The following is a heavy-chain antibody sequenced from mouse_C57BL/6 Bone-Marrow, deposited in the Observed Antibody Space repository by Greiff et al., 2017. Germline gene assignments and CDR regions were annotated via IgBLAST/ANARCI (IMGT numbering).Heavy chain of an antibody. CDR3: RGGDWDYAMDY. J-gene: IGHJ4*01. CDR2: YPGSGNTY. Sequence: VQLKESGPELVKPGASVKMSCKASGYTFTDYYMHWVKQKPGKGLEWIGEIYPGSGNTYYNEKFKGKATLTADTSSSTAYMKLSSLTSEDSAVYVCARGGDWDYAMDYWGQGTSVTVSS. CDR1: YTFTDYYM. D-gene: IGHD4-1*01. V-gene: IGHV1-83*01.